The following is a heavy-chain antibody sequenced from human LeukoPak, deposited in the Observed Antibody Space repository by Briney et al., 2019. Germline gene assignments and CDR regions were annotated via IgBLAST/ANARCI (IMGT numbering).Heavy chain of an antibody. Sequence: PGRSLRLSCAASRFTFSSYGMHWVRQAPGKGLEWVAVISYDGSNKYYADSVKGRFTISRDNSKNTLYLQMNSLRAEDTAVYYCAKGTLIYYDSSGDYFDYWGQGTLVTVSS. V-gene: IGHV3-30*18. CDR3: AKGTLIYYDSSGDYFDY. J-gene: IGHJ4*02. CDR1: RFTFSSYG. D-gene: IGHD3-22*01. CDR2: ISYDGSNK.